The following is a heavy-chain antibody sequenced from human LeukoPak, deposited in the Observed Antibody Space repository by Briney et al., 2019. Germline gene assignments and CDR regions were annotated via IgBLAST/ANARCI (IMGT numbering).Heavy chain of an antibody. J-gene: IGHJ4*02. CDR2: IIPIFGTA. CDR1: GYTFTSYA. Sequence: SVKVSCKASGYTFTSYAMHWVRQAPGQGLEWMGGIIPIFGTANYAQKFQGRVTITADESTSTAYMELSSLRSEDTAVYYCARFYGSGSRWGQGTLVTVSS. D-gene: IGHD3-10*01. CDR3: ARFYGSGSR. V-gene: IGHV1-69*13.